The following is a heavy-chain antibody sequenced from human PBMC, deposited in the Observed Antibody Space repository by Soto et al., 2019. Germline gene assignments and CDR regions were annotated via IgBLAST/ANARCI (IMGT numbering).Heavy chain of an antibody. J-gene: IGHJ4*01. V-gene: IGHV1-18*01. CDR2: ISAYNGNT. CDR3: ARAQRGRDWHGEEY. Sequence: QVQLVQSGAEVKKPGASVKVSCKASGYTFANYGVTWVRQAPGQGLEWMGWISAYNGNTNYAQELQGRVTMTKDTSTSTDYMEVTSLRSDDTAVNYSARAQRGRDWHGEEYWGHRALVTVSS. CDR1: GYTFANYG. D-gene: IGHD2-21*02.